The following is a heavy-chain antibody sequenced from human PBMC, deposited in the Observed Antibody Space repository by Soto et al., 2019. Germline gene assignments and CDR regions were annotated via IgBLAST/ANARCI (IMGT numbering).Heavy chain of an antibody. V-gene: IGHV1-3*01. D-gene: IGHD4-17*01. CDR1: GYTFTSCA. Sequence: ASVKVSCKASGYTFTSCAMHWVRQAPGQRLEWMGWINAGNGNTKYSQKFQGRVTITRDTSASTAYMELSSLRSEDTAVYYCARLFYGGNPPFDYWGQGTLVTVSS. CDR2: INAGNGNT. CDR3: ARLFYGGNPPFDY. J-gene: IGHJ4*02.